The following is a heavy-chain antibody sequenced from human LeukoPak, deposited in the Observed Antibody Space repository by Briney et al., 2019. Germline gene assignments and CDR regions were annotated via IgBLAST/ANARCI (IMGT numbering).Heavy chain of an antibody. CDR3: AAARRDGYTIDY. J-gene: IGHJ4*02. D-gene: IGHD5-24*01. CDR1: GFTFTSSA. Sequence: ASVKVSCKASGFTFTSSAMQWVRQARGQRLEWIGWIVVGSGNTNYAQKFQERVTITRDMSTSTAYMELSGLRSEDTAVYYCAAARRDGYTIDYWGQGTLVTVSS. V-gene: IGHV1-58*02. CDR2: IVVGSGNT.